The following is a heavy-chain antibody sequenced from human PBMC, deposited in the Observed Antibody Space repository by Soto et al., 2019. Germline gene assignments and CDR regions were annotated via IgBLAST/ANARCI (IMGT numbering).Heavy chain of an antibody. CDR1: GFTFSSYS. J-gene: IGHJ4*02. CDR2: ISSSSYI. CDR3: AISRWSDYFDY. D-gene: IGHD2-15*01. Sequence: PGGSLRLSCAASGFTFSSYSMNWVRQAPGKGLEWVSSISSSSYIYYADSVKGRFTISRDNAKNSLYLQMNSLRAEDTAVYYCAISRWSDYFDYWGQGTLVTVSS. V-gene: IGHV3-21*01.